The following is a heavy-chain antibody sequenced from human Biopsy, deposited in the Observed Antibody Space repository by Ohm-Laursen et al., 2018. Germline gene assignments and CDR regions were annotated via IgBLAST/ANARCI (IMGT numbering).Heavy chain of an antibody. CDR1: GGSFTGHY. V-gene: IGHV4-59*11. CDR3: ARGSNDFGGLYFPR. D-gene: IGHD4-23*01. Sequence: PSQTLSLTCIVSGGSFTGHYWSWIRQPPGKGLEWIGHISYTGYTSYNASLKSRVTISVDTSRNHFSLRLSSLTAADTAVYYCARGSNDFGGLYFPRWGQGNLVTVSS. CDR2: ISYTGYT. J-gene: IGHJ4*02.